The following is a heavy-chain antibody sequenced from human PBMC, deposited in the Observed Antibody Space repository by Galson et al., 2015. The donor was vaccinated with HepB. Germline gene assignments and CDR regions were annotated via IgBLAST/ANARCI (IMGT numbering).Heavy chain of an antibody. CDR2: ISGNGDAT. V-gene: IGHV3-23*01. CDR1: GFTFSNHA. CDR3: AKDPYSNYFNWFDP. J-gene: IGHJ5*02. Sequence: SCAASGFTFSNHAMSWVRQAPGKGLEWVSGISGNGDATYYADSVKGRFTISRDNSKNTLYLQMNSLRADDTAVYYCAKDPYSNYFNWFDPWGQGTLVTVSS. D-gene: IGHD4-11*01.